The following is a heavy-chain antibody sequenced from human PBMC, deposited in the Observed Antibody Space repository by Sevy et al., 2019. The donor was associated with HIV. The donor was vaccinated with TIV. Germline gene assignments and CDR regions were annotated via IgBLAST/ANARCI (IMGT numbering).Heavy chain of an antibody. V-gene: IGHV3-30*04. J-gene: IGHJ4*02. D-gene: IGHD2-2*01. CDR1: GFTFSSYA. CDR3: ARDPSKLGDGSSTSCHGLVDY. CDR2: ISYDGSNK. Sequence: GGSLRLSCAASGFTFSSYAMHWVRQAPGKGLEWVAVISYDGSNKYYADSVKGRFTISRDNSKNTLYLQMNSLRAEDTAVEYCARDPSKLGDGSSTSCHGLVDYWGQGTLVTVSS.